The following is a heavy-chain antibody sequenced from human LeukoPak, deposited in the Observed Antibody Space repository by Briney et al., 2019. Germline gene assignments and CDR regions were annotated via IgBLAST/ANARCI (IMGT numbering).Heavy chain of an antibody. CDR1: GGSISGYY. V-gene: IGHV4-59*08. CDR2: IYNSGIT. D-gene: IGHD4-11*01. Sequence: SETLSLTCTVSGGSISGYYWTWIRQLPGKGLEWIGYIYNSGITNYNPSLKSRVTVSVDTSKNQFSLRLTSVTAADTAVYYCARAVPSLDYLFDSWGHGTLVTVSS. CDR3: ARAVPSLDYLFDS. J-gene: IGHJ5*01.